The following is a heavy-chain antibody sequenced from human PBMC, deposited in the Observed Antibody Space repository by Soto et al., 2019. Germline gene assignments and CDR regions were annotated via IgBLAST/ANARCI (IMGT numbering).Heavy chain of an antibody. J-gene: IGHJ5*02. V-gene: IGHV1-18*01. D-gene: IGHD3-10*01. CDR3: ATVLRGVVNWFDP. Sequence: HLVQSGPEVKKPGASITVSCKTSGDAFTNFGLSWVRQAPGQGLGWMGWIATYNSNRNYAQKFQGRLTLPTDTSTSTAYMELKSLRYDDTAVYYCATVLRGVVNWFDPWGQGTLVTLSS. CDR2: IATYNSNR. CDR1: GDAFTNFG.